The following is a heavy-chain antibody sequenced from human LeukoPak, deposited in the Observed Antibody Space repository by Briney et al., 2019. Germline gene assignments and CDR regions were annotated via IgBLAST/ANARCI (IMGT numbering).Heavy chain of an antibody. CDR2: IYYSGST. V-gene: IGHV4-39*01. J-gene: IGHJ2*01. CDR3: ARVDWGSHWYFDL. CDR1: GGSISSSSYY. D-gene: IGHD7-27*01. Sequence: PSETLSLTCTVAGGSISSSSYYWGWIRQPPGKGLEWIGSIYYSGSTYSNPSLKGRVTISVDTSKSQFSLKLSSVTAADTAVYYCARVDWGSHWYFDLWGRGTLVTVSS.